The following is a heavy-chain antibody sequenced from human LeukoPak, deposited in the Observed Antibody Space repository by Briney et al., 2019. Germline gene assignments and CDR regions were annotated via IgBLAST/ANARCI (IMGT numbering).Heavy chain of an antibody. CDR2: INHGGGT. D-gene: IGHD6-25*01. J-gene: IGHJ4*02. CDR1: VGSFSGYY. Sequence: SETLSLTCAVYVGSFSGYYWSWIRQTPGKGLEWIGEINHGGGTNYNPSLKSRVTMSVDTSKNQFSLKLNSVTAADTAIYYCVRKGGRLDVEYWGRGTLVTVSS. V-gene: IGHV4-34*01. CDR3: VRKGGRLDVEY.